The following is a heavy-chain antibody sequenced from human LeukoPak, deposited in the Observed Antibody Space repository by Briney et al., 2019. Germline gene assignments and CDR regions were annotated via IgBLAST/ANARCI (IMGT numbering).Heavy chain of an antibody. CDR3: ARDRARANSGSYFNWFDP. J-gene: IGHJ5*02. V-gene: IGHV3-21*01. Sequence: PGGSLRLSCAASGFTFSSYSMNWVRQAPGKGLEWVSSITSSSSSIYYADSVKGRFTISRDNAKNSLYLQMNSLRAEDTAVYYGARDRARANSGSYFNWFDPWGQGTLVTVSS. D-gene: IGHD1-26*01. CDR2: ITSSSSSI. CDR1: GFTFSSYS.